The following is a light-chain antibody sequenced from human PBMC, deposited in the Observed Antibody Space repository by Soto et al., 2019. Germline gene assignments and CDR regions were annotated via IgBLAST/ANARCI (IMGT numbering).Light chain of an antibody. CDR1: QSLTQSNGYTY. J-gene: IGKJ1*01. CDR2: MGS. CDR3: MQTLQTRT. V-gene: IGKV2-28*01. Sequence: DIVMTQSPLSLSVTPGETASISCRSSQSLTQSNGYTYLDWYLQKPGQSPQLLISMGSIRASGVPDRFSVVGADTDFTLKISRVEAEDVGVYYCMQTLQTRTFGQGTKVEIK.